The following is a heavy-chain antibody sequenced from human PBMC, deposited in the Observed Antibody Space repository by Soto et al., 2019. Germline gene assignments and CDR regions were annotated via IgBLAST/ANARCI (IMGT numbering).Heavy chain of an antibody. CDR1: RGTFSSYA. D-gene: IGHD6-19*01. CDR3: ARDWYSSGWSYAFDI. CDR2: IIPIFGTA. J-gene: IGHJ3*02. V-gene: IGHV1-69*01. Sequence: VKVSCKASRGTFSSYAISWVRQAPGQGLEWMGGIIPIFGTANYAQKFQGRVTITADESTSTAYMELSSLRSEDTAVYYCARDWYSSGWSYAFDIWGQRTIVTFS.